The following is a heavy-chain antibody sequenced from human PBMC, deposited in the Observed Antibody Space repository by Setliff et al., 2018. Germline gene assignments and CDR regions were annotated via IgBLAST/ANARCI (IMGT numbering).Heavy chain of an antibody. CDR3: ARDRTAYTYGRDV. Sequence: PSETLSLTCAVYGGSLSNYYWSWIRQPPGKGLEWIVEINHSGSTNYNPSLKGRVTISVDTSNNQFVLNLKAVTAADTAVYYCARDRTAYTYGRDVWGQGTTVTVSS. D-gene: IGHD2-8*01. CDR2: INHSGST. V-gene: IGHV4-34*01. J-gene: IGHJ6*02. CDR1: GGSLSNYY.